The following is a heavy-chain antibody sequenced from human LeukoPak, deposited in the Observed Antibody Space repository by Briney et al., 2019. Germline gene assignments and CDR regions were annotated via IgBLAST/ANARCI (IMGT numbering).Heavy chain of an antibody. Sequence: GGSLRLSCAASGFTFSSYTMNCVRQAPGKGLEGVSSISGSSNYIFYADSVKGRFTISRDNAKNSLYLQMNGLRAEDTAVYYCASSEVGTKRFDYWGQGTLVTVSS. J-gene: IGHJ4*02. CDR3: ASSEVGTKRFDY. CDR1: GFTFSSYT. D-gene: IGHD1-26*01. V-gene: IGHV3-21*01. CDR2: ISGSSNYI.